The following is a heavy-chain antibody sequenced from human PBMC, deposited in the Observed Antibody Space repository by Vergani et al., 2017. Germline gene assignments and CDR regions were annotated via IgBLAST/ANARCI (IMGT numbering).Heavy chain of an antibody. CDR3: ARDRAAAGYYFDY. V-gene: IGHV1-18*01. J-gene: IGHJ4*02. CDR1: GYTLTSYG. Sequence: QVPLVQSGAEVKKPGASVKVSCKVSGYTLTSYGISWVRQAPGQGLEWMGWTSAYNSNTNYAQKLQGRVTMTTDTSTSTAYMEPRSLRSDDTAVYYCARDRAAAGYYFDYWGQGTLVTVSS. D-gene: IGHD6-13*01. CDR2: TSAYNSNT.